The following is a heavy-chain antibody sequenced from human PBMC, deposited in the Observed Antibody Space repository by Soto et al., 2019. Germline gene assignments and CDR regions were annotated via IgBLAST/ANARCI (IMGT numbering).Heavy chain of an antibody. J-gene: IGHJ1*01. CDR2: IYYSGST. D-gene: IGHD3-22*01. CDR3: AIYDSSGSRGFQH. CDR1: GGSISSGGYY. V-gene: IGHV4-31*03. Sequence: QVQLQESGPGLVKPSQTLSLTCTVSGGSISSGGYYWSWIRQHPGKGLEWIGYIYYSGSTYYIPSRKGRVTISVDTSKNQFSLKLSSVTAADTAVYYCAIYDSSGSRGFQHWGQGTLVTVSS.